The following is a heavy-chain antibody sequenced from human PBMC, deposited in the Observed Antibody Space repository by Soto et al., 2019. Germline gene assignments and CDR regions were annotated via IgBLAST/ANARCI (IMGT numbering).Heavy chain of an antibody. CDR2: ISFDGSNK. V-gene: IGHV3-30*18. Sequence: PGGSLRLSCAASGFTFSNYGMHWVRQAPGKGLEWVSVISFDGSNKYNADSVKGRFTISRDNSKNTLYLQMNNLRVEDTAVYYCAKDINPQSLWKIFGVVLIPPGRFDPWGLGTLVTVSS. CDR1: GFTFSNYG. D-gene: IGHD3-3*01. CDR3: AKDINPQSLWKIFGVVLIPPGRFDP. J-gene: IGHJ5*02.